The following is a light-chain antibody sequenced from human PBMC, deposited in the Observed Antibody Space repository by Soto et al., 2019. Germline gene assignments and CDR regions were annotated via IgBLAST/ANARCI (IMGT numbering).Light chain of an antibody. V-gene: IGKV3-20*01. CDR1: QSVSSNY. Sequence: DIVLTQSPGTLSLSPGERATLSCRASQSVSSNYLAWYQQKPGQAPRLLIYGASTRATGVPDRFSGSGSGTDFTHTISRLEPEDFAVYHCQQYGSLSWTFGQGTKVEIK. CDR2: GAS. CDR3: QQYGSLSWT. J-gene: IGKJ1*01.